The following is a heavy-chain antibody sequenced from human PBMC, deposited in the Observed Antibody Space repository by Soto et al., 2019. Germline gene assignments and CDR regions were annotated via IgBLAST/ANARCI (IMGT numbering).Heavy chain of an antibody. CDR1: GGSISRSSYY. CDR3: SRGSTTEKVYS. Sequence: SETLSLTCTVSGGSISRSSYYWAWVRQSPGKGLEWIGHILNSGSPYNNPSLESRVTISADTSMNQFSLALTSVTAADTAMYYCSRGSTTEKVYSWGQGILVTVSA. V-gene: IGHV4-30-4*08. CDR2: ILNSGSP. J-gene: IGHJ4*02.